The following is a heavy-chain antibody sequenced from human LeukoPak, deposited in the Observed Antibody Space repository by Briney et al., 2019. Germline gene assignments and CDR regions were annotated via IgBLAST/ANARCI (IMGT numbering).Heavy chain of an antibody. CDR3: ARDIIAAPTTFDY. J-gene: IGHJ4*02. CDR1: GYSISSGYY. D-gene: IGHD6-13*01. V-gene: IGHV4-38-2*02. Sequence: SETLSLTCSVSGYSISSGYYWGWIRPPPGKGLEWIGSVFHSGSTYYNPSLMSRVTMSVDTSKNQFSLKLSSVTASDTAVYYCARDIIAAPTTFDYWGQGTLVTVSS. CDR2: VFHSGST.